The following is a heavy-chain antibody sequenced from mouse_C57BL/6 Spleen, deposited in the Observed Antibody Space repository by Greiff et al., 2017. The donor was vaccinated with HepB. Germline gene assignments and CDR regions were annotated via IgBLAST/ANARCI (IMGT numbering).Heavy chain of an antibody. CDR2: IDPENGDT. V-gene: IGHV14-4*01. J-gene: IGHJ2*01. CDR3: TTLGVTTVVAPDY. Sequence: EVQLQQSGAELVRPGASVKLSCTASGFNIKDDYMHWVKQRPEQGLEWIGWIDPENGDTEYASKFQGKATITADTSSNTAYLQLSSLTSEDTAVYYCTTLGVTTVVAPDYWCQGTTLTVSS. CDR1: GFNIKDDY. D-gene: IGHD1-1*01.